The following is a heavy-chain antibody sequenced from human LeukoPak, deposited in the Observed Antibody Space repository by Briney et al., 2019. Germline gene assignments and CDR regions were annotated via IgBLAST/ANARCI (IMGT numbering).Heavy chain of an antibody. CDR2: ISSSSSYI. V-gene: IGHV3-21*01. J-gene: IGHJ4*02. D-gene: IGHD4-17*01. CDR3: ARDLGDYVPLVDY. CDR1: GFTFSSYS. Sequence: GGSLRLSCAASGFTFSSYSMNWVRQAPGKGLEWVSSISSSSSYIYYADSVKGRFTISGDNAKNSLYLQMNSLRAEDTAVCYCARDLGDYVPLVDYWGQGTLVTVSS.